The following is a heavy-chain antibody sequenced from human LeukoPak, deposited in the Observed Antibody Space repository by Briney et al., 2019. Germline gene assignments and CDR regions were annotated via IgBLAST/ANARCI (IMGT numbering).Heavy chain of an antibody. CDR2: ISASGGDT. V-gene: IGHV3-23*01. J-gene: IGHJ4*02. Sequence: GGSLRLSCAASGFTVSSYAMSWVRQTPGKGPEWVSAISASGGDTYYADSVKGRFTISRDKSKNTLYLQMNSLRAEDTAVYYCAKGIAYRDSWGQGTLVTVSS. D-gene: IGHD6-13*01. CDR3: AKGIAYRDS. CDR1: GFTVSSYA.